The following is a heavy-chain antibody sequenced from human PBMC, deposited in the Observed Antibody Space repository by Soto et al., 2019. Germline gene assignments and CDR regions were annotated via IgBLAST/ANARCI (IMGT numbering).Heavy chain of an antibody. CDR1: GYTFTSYG. V-gene: IGHV1-18*01. CDR2: ISAYNGNT. J-gene: IGHJ6*02. D-gene: IGHD4-17*01. Sequence: QVQLVQSGAEVKKPGASVKVSCKASGYTFTSYGISWVRQAPGQGLEWMGWISAYNGNTNYAQKLQGRVTMTTETSTSTAYMELRSLRSDDTVVYYWARPPSTQRTDYCYGMDGWGQGTTVTVSS. CDR3: ARPPSTQRTDYCYGMDG.